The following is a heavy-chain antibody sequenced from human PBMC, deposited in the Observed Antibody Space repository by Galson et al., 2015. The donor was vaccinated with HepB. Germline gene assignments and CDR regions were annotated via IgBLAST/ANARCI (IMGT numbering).Heavy chain of an antibody. CDR1: GYTFTGYY. D-gene: IGHD6-13*01. J-gene: IGHJ4*02. CDR3: ATIAAAANFDY. Sequence: SVKVSCKASGYTFTGYYMHWVRQAPGQGLEWMGRINPNSGGTNYAQKFQGRVTMTRDTSISTAHMELSRLRSDDTAVYYCATIAAAANFDYWGQGTLVTVSS. CDR2: INPNSGGT. V-gene: IGHV1-2*06.